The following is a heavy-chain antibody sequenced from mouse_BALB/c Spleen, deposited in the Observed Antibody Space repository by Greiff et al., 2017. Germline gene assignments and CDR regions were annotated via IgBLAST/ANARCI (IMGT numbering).Heavy chain of an antibody. D-gene: IGHD1-1*01. CDR2: GQGLEWFG. Sequence: VQLQQSGPELARPWASVKISCQAFYTFSRRVYFAFRDTNYWMQWVKQRPGQGLEWFGQIYPGDGDTNYNGKFKGKATLTADKSSSTAYMQLSSLTSEDSAVYFCARWDYGSSYGFAYWGQGTLVTVSA. CDR1: YTFSR. V-gene: IGHV1-80*01. J-gene: IGHJ3*01. CDR3: SEDSAVYFCARWDYGSSYGFAY.